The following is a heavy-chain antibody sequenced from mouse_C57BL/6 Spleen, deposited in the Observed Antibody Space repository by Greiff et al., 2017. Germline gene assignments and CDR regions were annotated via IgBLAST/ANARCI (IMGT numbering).Heavy chain of an antibody. CDR1: GYSFTDYN. CDR2: INPNYGTT. D-gene: IGHD1-1*01. Sequence: EVQLQQSGPELVKPGASVKISCKASGYSFTDYNMNWVKQSNGKSLEWIGVINPNYGTTSYNQKFKGKVTLSVDQSSSTAYMQLNSLTSEDSAVYYCARGYYGSSPYAMDYWGQGTSVTVSA. V-gene: IGHV1-39*01. J-gene: IGHJ4*01. CDR3: ARGYYGSSPYAMDY.